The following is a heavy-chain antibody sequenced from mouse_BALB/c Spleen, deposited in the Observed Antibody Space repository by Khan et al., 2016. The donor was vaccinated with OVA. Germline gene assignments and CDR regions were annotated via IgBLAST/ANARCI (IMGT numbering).Heavy chain of an antibody. J-gene: IGHJ4*01. CDR3: ARKKYYGYAMDY. CDR1: GYSITSGYA. CDR2: ISYSGST. D-gene: IGHD1-1*01. V-gene: IGHV3-2*02. Sequence: EVQLVESGPGLVKPSQSLSLTCTVTGYSITSGYAWNWIRQFPGNKLEWMGYISYSGSTSYNPSLRSRISITRDTSKNQFFLQLNSVTTEDTATYYCARKKYYGYAMDYWGQGTSVTVSS.